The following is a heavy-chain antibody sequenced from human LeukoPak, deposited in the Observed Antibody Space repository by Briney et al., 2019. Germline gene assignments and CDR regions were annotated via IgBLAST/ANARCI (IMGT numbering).Heavy chain of an antibody. CDR2: IYYSGST. Sequence: SETLSLTCTVSGGSISSSSYYWGWIRQPPGKGLEWIGSIYYSGSTYYNPSLKSRVTISVDTSKNQFSLKLSSVTAADTAVYYCARVPYSSSWYRRDYFDYWGQGTLVTVSS. V-gene: IGHV4-39*07. D-gene: IGHD6-13*01. CDR1: GGSISSSSYY. CDR3: ARVPYSSSWYRRDYFDY. J-gene: IGHJ4*02.